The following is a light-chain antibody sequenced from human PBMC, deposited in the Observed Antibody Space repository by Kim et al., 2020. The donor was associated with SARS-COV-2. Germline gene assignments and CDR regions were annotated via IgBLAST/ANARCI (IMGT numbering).Light chain of an antibody. CDR1: SSNIGAGYA. Sequence: QSVTISCTGSSSNIGAGYAVHWYQQLPGTAPRLLIYGNSNRPSGVPDRFSASKSGTSAALAITGLQAEDEADYYCQSYDSSLSGWVFGGGTGLTVL. V-gene: IGLV1-40*01. CDR2: GNS. CDR3: QSYDSSLSGWV. J-gene: IGLJ3*02.